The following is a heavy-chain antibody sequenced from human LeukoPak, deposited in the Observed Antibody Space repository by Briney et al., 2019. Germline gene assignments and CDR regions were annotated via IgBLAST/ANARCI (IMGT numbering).Heavy chain of an antibody. V-gene: IGHV5-51*01. CDR1: GYSFTKFW. D-gene: IGHD6-19*01. Sequence: GESLKISCKGSGYSFTKFWIGWVRQMPGKGLEWMGIIYPGDSDTRYSPSFQGQVTLLVDTSISTAYLQCISLKASDTAMYYCARSGYSSGWYLDYWGQGTLVTVSS. CDR2: IYPGDSDT. J-gene: IGHJ4*02. CDR3: ARSGYSSGWYLDY.